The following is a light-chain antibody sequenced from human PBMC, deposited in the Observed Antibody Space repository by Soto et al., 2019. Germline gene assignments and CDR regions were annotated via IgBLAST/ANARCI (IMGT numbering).Light chain of an antibody. CDR1: SSDVGGYKY. CDR2: NVS. J-gene: IGLJ2*01. CDR3: MSYTSTNTLV. V-gene: IGLV2-14*03. Sequence: QSALTQPASVSGSPGQSITISCTGTSSDVGGYKYVSWYQQHPGKAPKLMIYNVSERPSGVSNRFSGSKSGNTASLTISGLQGDDEADYYCMSYTSTNTLVFGGGTKVTVL.